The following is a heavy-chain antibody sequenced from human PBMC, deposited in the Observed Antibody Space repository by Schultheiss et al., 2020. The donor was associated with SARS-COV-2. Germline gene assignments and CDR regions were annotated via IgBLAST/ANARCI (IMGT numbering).Heavy chain of an antibody. CDR2: INNSGAST. V-gene: IGHV3-23*01. Sequence: GGSLRLSCAPSGFTFAGYALRWVRQAPGKGLEWVSGINNSGASTYYADSVKGRFTISRDNSKNTLYLQMNSLRAEDTAVYYCAKIAAAGYYYGMDVWGQGTTVTVSS. CDR3: AKIAAAGYYYGMDV. D-gene: IGHD6-13*01. J-gene: IGHJ6*02. CDR1: GFTFAGYA.